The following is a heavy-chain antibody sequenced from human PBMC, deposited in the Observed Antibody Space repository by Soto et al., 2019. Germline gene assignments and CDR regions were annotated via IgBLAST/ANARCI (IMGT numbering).Heavy chain of an antibody. Sequence: GASVKVSCKASGYTFTSYYMHWVRQAPGQGLEWMGIINPSGGSTSYAQKFQGRVTMTRDTSTSTVYMKLSSVTAADTAVYYCARESPGDYGAYYYYYMDVWGKGTTVTVSS. CDR2: INPSGGST. CDR3: ARESPGDYGAYYYYYMDV. D-gene: IGHD4-17*01. CDR1: GYTFTSYY. J-gene: IGHJ6*03. V-gene: IGHV1-46*01.